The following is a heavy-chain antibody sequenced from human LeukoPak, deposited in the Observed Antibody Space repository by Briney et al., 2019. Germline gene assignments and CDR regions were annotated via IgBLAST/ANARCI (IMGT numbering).Heavy chain of an antibody. CDR1: GFTFSSYW. Sequence: WGSLRLSCAASGFTFSSYWMNWVRQAPGKGLEWVANIQRYGNEKSSVDSVKGRFSISRDNAKNLLYLQMDSLRAEDTAVYYCAKEGAYPIITYDSWGQGALVTVSP. V-gene: IGHV3-7*01. J-gene: IGHJ5*01. CDR2: IQRYGNEK. CDR3: AKEGAYPIITYDS. D-gene: IGHD3-10*01.